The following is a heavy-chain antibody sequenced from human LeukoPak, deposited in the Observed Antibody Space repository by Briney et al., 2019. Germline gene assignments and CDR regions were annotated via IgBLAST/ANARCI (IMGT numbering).Heavy chain of an antibody. D-gene: IGHD3-22*01. V-gene: IGHV1-18*01. Sequence: ASVKVSCKASGYTFTSYGISWVRQAPGQGLEWMGWISAYNGNTNYAQKLQGRVTMTTDTSTSTAYMELRSLRSDDTAVYYCARGPYYYDSSGYLDYWGQGTLVTVPS. J-gene: IGHJ4*02. CDR2: ISAYNGNT. CDR3: ARGPYYYDSSGYLDY. CDR1: GYTFTSYG.